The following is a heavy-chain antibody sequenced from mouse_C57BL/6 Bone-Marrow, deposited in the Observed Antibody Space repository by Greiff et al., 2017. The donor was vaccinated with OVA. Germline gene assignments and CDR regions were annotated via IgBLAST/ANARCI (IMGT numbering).Heavy chain of an antibody. J-gene: IGHJ4*01. CDR2: ISNGGGST. Sequence: EVNVVESGGGLVQPGGSLKLSCAASGFTFSDYYMYWVRQTPEKRLEWVAYISNGGGSTYYPDTVKGRFTISRDNAKNTLYLQMCRQKSEETAMYYCARHGLRQGGYAMDYWGQGTSVTVSS. CDR1: GFTFSDYY. V-gene: IGHV5-12*01. CDR3: ARHGLRQGGYAMDY. D-gene: IGHD2-4*01.